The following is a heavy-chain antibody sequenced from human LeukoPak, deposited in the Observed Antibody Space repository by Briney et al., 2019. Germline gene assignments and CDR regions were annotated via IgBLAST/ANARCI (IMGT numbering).Heavy chain of an antibody. CDR3: ARRPTPRYFDL. J-gene: IGHJ2*01. Sequence: SETLSLTCTVSGGSISSSSYYWGWIRQPPGKGLEWIGGIYYSGSTYYNPSLKSRVTISVDTSKNQFSLKLSSVTAADTAVYYCARRPTPRYFDLWGRGTLVTVSS. CDR2: IYYSGST. CDR1: GGSISSSSYY. V-gene: IGHV4-39*01. D-gene: IGHD4-23*01.